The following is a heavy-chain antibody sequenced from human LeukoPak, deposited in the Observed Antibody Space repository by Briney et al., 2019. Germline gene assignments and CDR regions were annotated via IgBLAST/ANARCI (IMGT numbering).Heavy chain of an antibody. J-gene: IGHJ4*02. V-gene: IGHV3-23*01. CDR1: GFTFSSYA. Sequence: GGSLRLSCAASGFTFSSYAMSWVRQAPGKGLEWVSAISGSGGSTYYADSVKGRFTISRDNSKNTQYLQMNSLRAEDTAVYYCAKDDYSGYDQTFDYWGQGTLVTVSS. D-gene: IGHD5-12*01. CDR2: ISGSGGST. CDR3: AKDDYSGYDQTFDY.